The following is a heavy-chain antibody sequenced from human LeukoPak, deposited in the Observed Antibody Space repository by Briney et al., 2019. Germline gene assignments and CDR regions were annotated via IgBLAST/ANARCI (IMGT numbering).Heavy chain of an antibody. V-gene: IGHV4-34*01. CDR3: ARAPQEYYFDY. CDR2: INHSGST. Sequence: SETLSLTCAVYGGSFSGYYWSWIRQPPGKGLEWIGEINHSGSTNYNPSLKSRVTISVDTSKNQFSLKLSSVTAADTAVYYCARAPQEYYFDYWGQGTLVTVSS. J-gene: IGHJ4*02. CDR1: GGSFSGYY.